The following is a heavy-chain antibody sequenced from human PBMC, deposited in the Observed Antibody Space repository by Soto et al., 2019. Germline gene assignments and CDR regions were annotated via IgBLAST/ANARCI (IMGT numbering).Heavy chain of an antibody. D-gene: IGHD3-10*01. CDR1: GFTVSSNY. J-gene: IGHJ6*03. Sequence: GGSLRLSCVASGFTVSSNYMSWVRQAPGKGLEWVSVIYSGGSTYYADSVKGRFTISRDNSKNTLYLQMNSLRAEDTAVYYCARVSGSGSYGYYYYYMDVWGKGTTVTVSS. V-gene: IGHV3-66*01. CDR3: ARVSGSGSYGYYYYYMDV. CDR2: IYSGGST.